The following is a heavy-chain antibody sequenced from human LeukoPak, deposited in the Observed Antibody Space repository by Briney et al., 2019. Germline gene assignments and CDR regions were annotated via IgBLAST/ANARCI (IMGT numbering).Heavy chain of an antibody. J-gene: IGHJ4*02. Sequence: SETLSLTCAVYGGSFSGYYWSWIRQPPGKGLEWIGEINHSGSTNYNPSLNSRVTISVDTSKNQFSLKLSSVTAADTAVYYCARVHRIAARSRYYFDYWGQGTLVTVSS. D-gene: IGHD6-6*01. V-gene: IGHV4-34*01. CDR1: GGSFSGYY. CDR3: ARVHRIAARSRYYFDY. CDR2: INHSGST.